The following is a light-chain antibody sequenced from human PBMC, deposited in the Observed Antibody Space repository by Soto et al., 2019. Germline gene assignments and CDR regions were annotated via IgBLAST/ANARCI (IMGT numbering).Light chain of an antibody. CDR1: SSDVGGYNY. J-gene: IGLJ1*01. Sequence: QSVLTQPASVSGSPGQSITISCTGTSSDVGGYNYVSWYQHHPGKAPKLMIYGVSSRPSGISNRFSGSKSGSTASPTISGLQAEDEADYYCGSFTSGSTYVFGTGTKVTVL. CDR2: GVS. V-gene: IGLV2-14*01. CDR3: GSFTSGSTYV.